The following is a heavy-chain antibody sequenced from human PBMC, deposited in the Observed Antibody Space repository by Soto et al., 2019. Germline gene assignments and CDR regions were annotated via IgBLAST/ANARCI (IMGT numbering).Heavy chain of an antibody. CDR2: IYTGGAT. CDR3: ARDGSGH. V-gene: IGHV3-66*01. Sequence: EVQLVESGGGLVQPGGSLRLSCAASGLTVSTNPMSWVRQAPGKGLEWASVIYTGGATHYADSVKGRFTISRDNSKNTVNLQMNSLRPEDTAVYYCARDGSGHWGQGTLVTVSS. J-gene: IGHJ4*02. CDR1: GLTVSTNP.